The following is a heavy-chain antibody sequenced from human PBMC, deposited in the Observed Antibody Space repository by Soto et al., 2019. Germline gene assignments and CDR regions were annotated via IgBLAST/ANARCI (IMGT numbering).Heavy chain of an antibody. CDR1: EFSLSDQY. CDR2: SRNRVNNFST. V-gene: IGHV3-72*01. CDR3: SSVDPSDKSPEY. Sequence: PVGSLRLSCTFSAVSEFSLSDQYMDCFRQAPGKGLEWVGRSRNRVNNFSTAYAASVQGRFTISRDESKNTVYLQMHSLKTDDTAVYYCSSVDPSDKSPEYWGQGTLVNVSS. D-gene: IGHD2-21*01. J-gene: IGHJ4*02.